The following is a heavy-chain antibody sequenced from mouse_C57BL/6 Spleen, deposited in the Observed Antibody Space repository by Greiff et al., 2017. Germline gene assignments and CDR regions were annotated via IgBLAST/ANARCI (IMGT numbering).Heavy chain of an antibody. V-gene: IGHV1-80*01. Sequence: VQLQQSGAELVKPGASVKISCTASGFAFSSYWMTWVQQRPGKGLEWVGQIYPGDGDTNYNGKFKGKATLTTDKASSTAYMQLSSLTSEYSAVYFCARDGNYTYFDYWGQGTTLTVSS. D-gene: IGHD2-1*01. J-gene: IGHJ2*01. CDR3: ARDGNYTYFDY. CDR1: GFAFSSYW. CDR2: IYPGDGDT.